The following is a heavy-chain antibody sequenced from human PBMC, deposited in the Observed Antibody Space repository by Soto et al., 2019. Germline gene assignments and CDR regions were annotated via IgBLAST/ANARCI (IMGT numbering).Heavy chain of an antibody. CDR1: GFTFTSSA. Sequence: QMQLVQSGPEVKKPGTSVKVSCKASGFTFTSSAMQWVRQARGQRLEWIGWIVVGSGNTNYAQKFQEGVTITRDMSTSTAYMELSSLRSEDTAVYYCAAGGCSGGSCYWVAFDIWGQGTMVTVSS. CDR2: IVVGSGNT. CDR3: AAGGCSGGSCYWVAFDI. V-gene: IGHV1-58*02. J-gene: IGHJ3*02. D-gene: IGHD2-15*01.